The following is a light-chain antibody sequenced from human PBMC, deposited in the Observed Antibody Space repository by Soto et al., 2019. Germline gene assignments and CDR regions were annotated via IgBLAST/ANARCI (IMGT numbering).Light chain of an antibody. J-gene: IGKJ5*01. CDR3: QQYGSSPSIT. Sequence: EIMLTQSPGTLSLSPGERATLSCRASQSVSSSYLAWYQQKPGQAPRLLIYGASSRATGIPDRFSGSGSGTDFTLTISRLEPEDFAVYYCQQYGSSPSITFGQGTRLEFK. CDR2: GAS. V-gene: IGKV3-20*01. CDR1: QSVSSSY.